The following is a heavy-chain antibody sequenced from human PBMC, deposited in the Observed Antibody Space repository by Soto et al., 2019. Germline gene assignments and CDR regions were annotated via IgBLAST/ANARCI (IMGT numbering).Heavy chain of an antibody. D-gene: IGHD3-10*01. CDR1: GFAFSSHW. CDR3: ARVGFGTYFDY. Sequence: RASLRPSRPDTGFAFSSHWMRWVRQAPGKGLEWVANIKQDGSEKYYVDSVKGRFTISRNNAKNSLYLQMNSLRAEDMAVYYCARVGFGTYFDYWGQGTLVTVSS. J-gene: IGHJ4*02. V-gene: IGHV3-7*01. CDR2: IKQDGSEK.